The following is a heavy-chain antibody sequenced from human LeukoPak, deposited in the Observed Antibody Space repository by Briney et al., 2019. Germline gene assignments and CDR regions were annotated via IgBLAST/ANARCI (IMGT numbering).Heavy chain of an antibody. CDR1: GFTFGDYA. J-gene: IGHJ4*02. D-gene: IGHD3-16*02. Sequence: PGGSLRLSCTASGFTFGDYAMSWFRQAPGKGLEWVGFIRSKAYGGTTEYAASVKGRFTISRDDSKSIAYLQMNSLKTEDTAVYYCTRVLSTFGGVIVMYFDYWGQGTLVTVSS. CDR2: IRSKAYGGTT. CDR3: TRVLSTFGGVIVMYFDY. V-gene: IGHV3-49*03.